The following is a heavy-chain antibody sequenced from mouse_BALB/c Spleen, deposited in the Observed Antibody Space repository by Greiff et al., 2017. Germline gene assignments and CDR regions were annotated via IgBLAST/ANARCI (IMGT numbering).Heavy chain of an antibody. CDR3: ARSGVSYWYFDV. CDR2: INPYNDGT. Sequence: VQLQQSGPELVNPVASVKISCKASGYTFTSYVMHWVKQKPGQGLEWIGYINPYNDGTKYNEKFKGKATLTSDKSSSTAYMELSSLTSEDSAVYYCARSGVSYWYFDVWGAGTTVTVSS. CDR1: GYTFTSYV. J-gene: IGHJ1*01. V-gene: IGHV1-14*01. D-gene: IGHD2-1*01.